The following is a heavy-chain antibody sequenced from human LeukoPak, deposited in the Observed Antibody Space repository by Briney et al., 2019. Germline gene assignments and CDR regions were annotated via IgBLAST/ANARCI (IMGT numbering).Heavy chain of an antibody. V-gene: IGHV4-39*01. CDR3: ASGPPTVTTFDY. Sequence: PSETLSLTCTVSGGSISSSSYYWGWIRQPPGKGLEWIGSIYYSGSTYYNPSLKSRVTISVDTSKNQFSLKLSSVTAADTAVYHCASGPPTVTTFDYWGQGTLVTVSS. J-gene: IGHJ4*02. CDR1: GGSISSSSYY. CDR2: IYYSGST. D-gene: IGHD4-17*01.